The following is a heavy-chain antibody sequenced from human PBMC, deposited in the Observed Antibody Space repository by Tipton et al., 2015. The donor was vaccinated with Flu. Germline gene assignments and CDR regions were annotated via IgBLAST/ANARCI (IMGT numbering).Heavy chain of an antibody. CDR2: ITPSGGST. Sequence: QLVQSGAEVKKPGASVKISCKSAGYTFTTYHMHWVRQAPGQGLEWMGIITPSGGSTFYSQKFQGRVTMTRDTSTSTDYMELSSLRSEDTAVYYCARGSYGDLIDSWGQETLVTVSP. J-gene: IGHJ4*02. CDR1: GYTFTTYH. D-gene: IGHD5-18*01. CDR3: ARGSYGDLIDS. V-gene: IGHV1-46*01.